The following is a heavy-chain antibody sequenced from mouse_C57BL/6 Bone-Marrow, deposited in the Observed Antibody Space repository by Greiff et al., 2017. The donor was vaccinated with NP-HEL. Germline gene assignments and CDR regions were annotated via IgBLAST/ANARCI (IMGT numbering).Heavy chain of an antibody. CDR2: IRLKSDNYAT. CDR1: GFTFSNYW. J-gene: IGHJ2*01. V-gene: IGHV6-3*01. CDR3: TGKVVATDFDY. D-gene: IGHD1-1*01. Sequence: EVKLLESGGGLVQPGGSMKLSCVASGFTFSNYWMNWVRQSPEKGLEWVAQIRLKSDNYATHYAESVKGRFTISRDDSKSSVYLQMNNLRAEDTGIYYCTGKVVATDFDYWGQGTTLTVSS.